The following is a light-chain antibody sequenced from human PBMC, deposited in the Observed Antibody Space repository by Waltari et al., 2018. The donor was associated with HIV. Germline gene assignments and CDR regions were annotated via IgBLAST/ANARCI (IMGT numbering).Light chain of an antibody. CDR3: QQYHNWPPWT. Sequence: EIVMTQSPATLSVSPGGRATLSCRASQSVSTHLAWYQQKPGQAPRLLISDASSRATGVPARFSGSASGTEFTLTISNLQSEDFAVYYCQQYHNWPPWTFGQGTKVEIK. CDR1: QSVSTH. V-gene: IGKV3-15*01. J-gene: IGKJ1*01. CDR2: DAS.